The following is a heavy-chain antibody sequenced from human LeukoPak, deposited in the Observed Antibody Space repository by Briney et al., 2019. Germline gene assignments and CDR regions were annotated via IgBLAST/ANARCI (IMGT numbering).Heavy chain of an antibody. CDR3: ARVRYYGMDV. V-gene: IGHV3-21*04. Sequence: GGSLRLSCAASGFTFSSYGMNWVRQAPGKGLEWVSSISSSSSYIYYADSVKGRFTISRDNAKNSLYLQMNSLIAEHTAVYYCARVRYYGMDVWGQGTTVTVSS. J-gene: IGHJ6*02. CDR1: GFTFSSYG. CDR2: ISSSSSYI.